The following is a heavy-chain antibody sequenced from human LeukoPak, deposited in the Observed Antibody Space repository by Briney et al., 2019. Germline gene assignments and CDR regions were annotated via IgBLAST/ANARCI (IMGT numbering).Heavy chain of an antibody. CDR3: ARDGSGEWLVRGSRWFDP. V-gene: IGHV4-39*07. J-gene: IGHJ5*02. D-gene: IGHD6-19*01. CDR1: GASISSGSNY. CDR2: IYSSGST. Sequence: PSETLSLTCSVSGASISSGSNYWGWIRQPPGKTLEWIGSIYSSGSTYYNSSLQSRVIIIIDTPKNHFSLTLSSVTAADTAVYYCARDGSGEWLVRGSRWFDPWGQGTLVTVSS.